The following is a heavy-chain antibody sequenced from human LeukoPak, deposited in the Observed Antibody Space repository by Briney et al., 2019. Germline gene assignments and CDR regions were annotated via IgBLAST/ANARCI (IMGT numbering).Heavy chain of an antibody. CDR2: INPDSGGT. V-gene: IGHV1-2*02. J-gene: IGHJ4*02. CDR1: GYTFTGYY. Sequence: ASVKVSCKASGYTFTGYYMHWVRQAPGQGLEWMGWINPDSGGTNFAQKFQGRVTMTRDTSISTAYMELSRLRSDDAAVYYCGRDFRDSLDYWGQGTLVTVSS. CDR3: GRDFRDSLDY.